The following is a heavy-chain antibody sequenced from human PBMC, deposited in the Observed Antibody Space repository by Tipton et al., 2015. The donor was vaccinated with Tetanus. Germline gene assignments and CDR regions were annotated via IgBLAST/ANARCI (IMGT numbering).Heavy chain of an antibody. CDR1: RGPISSYY. V-gene: IGHV4-4*07. D-gene: IGHD5-24*01. CDR2: ISNGNP. CDR3: ARGVTDGYNRRFDY. J-gene: IGHJ4*02. Sequence: TLSLTCTVSRGPISSYYWSWIRQPAGKGLEWIGHISNGNPDYTPSLKSRVTLSVDTSKNEFSPKLRSVTAADTAVYYCARGVTDGYNRRFDYWGQGTLVAVSP.